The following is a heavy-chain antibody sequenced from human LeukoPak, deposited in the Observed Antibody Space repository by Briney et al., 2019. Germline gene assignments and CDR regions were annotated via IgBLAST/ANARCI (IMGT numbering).Heavy chain of an antibody. Sequence: GGSLGLSCAASGFIFSSYEMNWVRQAPGKGLEWVSYISSSGTTMYYADSVKGRFTISRDNAKKSLYLQMNSLRDEDTAVYYCARGNSHAFDIWGQGTMVTVSS. CDR1: GFIFSSYE. CDR3: ARGNSHAFDI. V-gene: IGHV3-48*03. CDR2: ISSSGTTM. D-gene: IGHD3-10*01. J-gene: IGHJ3*02.